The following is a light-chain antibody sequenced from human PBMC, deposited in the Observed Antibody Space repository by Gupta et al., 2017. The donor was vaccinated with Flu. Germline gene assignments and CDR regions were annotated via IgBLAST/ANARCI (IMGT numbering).Light chain of an antibody. V-gene: IGKV1-39*01. CDR1: QSISSY. Sequence: PSSLSASVGDRVTITCRASQSISSYLSWYQQKPGNAPKLLIYAASSLQSGVPSRFSGSGSGTDFTLTISSLQPEDFATYYCQQSYSTPFTFGHGTKVDIK. J-gene: IGKJ3*01. CDR3: QQSYSTPFT. CDR2: AAS.